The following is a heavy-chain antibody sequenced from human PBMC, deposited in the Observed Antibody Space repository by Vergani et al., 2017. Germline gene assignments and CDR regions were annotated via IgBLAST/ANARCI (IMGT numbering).Heavy chain of an antibody. Sequence: QVRLEESGPGLVKPSETLSLTCSVSGYSIGSGFYWSWIRQSPGEGLQWLTSIHNRGKTYYNPSLKSRVSVSLDTSKNSFSLHLTSVTATDTAVYYCARSQGYYWYFYLWGPGSLVTVSS. CDR2: IHNRGKT. J-gene: IGHJ2*01. V-gene: IGHV4-38-2*01. CDR3: ARSQGYYWYFYL. D-gene: IGHD3-22*01. CDR1: GYSIGSGFY.